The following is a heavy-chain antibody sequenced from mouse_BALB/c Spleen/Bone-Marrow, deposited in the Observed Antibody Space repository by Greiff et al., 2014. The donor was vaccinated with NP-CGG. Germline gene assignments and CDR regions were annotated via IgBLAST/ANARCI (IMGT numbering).Heavy chain of an antibody. CDR2: ILPGSGST. D-gene: IGHD3-1*01. CDR1: GYTFSSYW. V-gene: IGHV1-9*01. Sequence: VQLQESGAELMKPGASVKISCKATGYTFSSYWIEWVKQRPGHGLEWIGEILPGSGSTNYNEKFKGKATFTADTSPNTAYMQLSSLTSEDSAVYYCARELGLRLAYWGQGTLVTVSA. CDR3: ARELGLRLAY. J-gene: IGHJ3*01.